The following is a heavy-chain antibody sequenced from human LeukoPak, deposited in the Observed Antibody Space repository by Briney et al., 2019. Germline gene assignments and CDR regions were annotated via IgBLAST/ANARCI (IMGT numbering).Heavy chain of an antibody. CDR3: ARMGSDY. V-gene: IGHV3-7*01. D-gene: IGHD3-10*01. Sequence: GSLRLSCAASGFTFSNYWMSWVRQAPGKGLEWVANIKQDGSEKNYVDSVKGRFAISRDNAKNSLYLQMNSLRVEDTAIYYCARMGSDYWGQGTLVTVSS. J-gene: IGHJ4*02. CDR1: GFTFSNYW. CDR2: IKQDGSEK.